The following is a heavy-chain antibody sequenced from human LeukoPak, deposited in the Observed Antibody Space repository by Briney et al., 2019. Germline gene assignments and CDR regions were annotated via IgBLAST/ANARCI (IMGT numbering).Heavy chain of an antibody. CDR1: GGSFSGYY. CDR3: ASHYYGSGSYYVAYY. Sequence: SETLSLTCAVYGGSFSGYYWSWIRQPPGKGLEWIGEINHSGSTNYNPSLKSRVTISVDTSKNQFSLKLSSVTAADTAVYYCASHYYGSGSYYVAYYWGQGTLVTVSS. D-gene: IGHD3-10*01. V-gene: IGHV4-34*01. J-gene: IGHJ4*02. CDR2: INHSGST.